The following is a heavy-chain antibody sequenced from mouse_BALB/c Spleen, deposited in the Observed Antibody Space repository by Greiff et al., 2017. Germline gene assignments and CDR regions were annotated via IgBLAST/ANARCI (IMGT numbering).Heavy chain of an antibody. CDR3: ARHGYDYDGEAFAY. D-gene: IGHD2-4*01. V-gene: IGHV2-6-2*01. CDR2: IWSDGST. CDR1: GFSLTSYG. Sequence: VKLVESGPDLVAPSQSLSITCTVSGFSLTSYGVHWVHQPPGKGLEWLVVIWSDGSTTYNSALKSRLSISKDNSKSQVFLKMNSLQTDDTAMYYCARHGYDYDGEAFAYWGQGTLVTVSA. J-gene: IGHJ3*01.